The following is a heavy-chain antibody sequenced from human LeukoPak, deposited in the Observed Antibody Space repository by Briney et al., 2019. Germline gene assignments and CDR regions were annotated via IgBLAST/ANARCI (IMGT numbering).Heavy chain of an antibody. V-gene: IGHV1-69*04. CDR3: ARDEGVPAAIWFDP. D-gene: IGHD2-2*02. J-gene: IGHJ5*02. Sequence: ASVKVSCKASGGTFSSYAISWVRQAPGQGLEWMGRIIPILGIANYAQKFQGRVTITADKSTSTAYMELSSLRSEDTAVYYCARDEGVPAAIWFDPWGQGTLVTVSS. CDR1: GGTFSSYA. CDR2: IIPILGIA.